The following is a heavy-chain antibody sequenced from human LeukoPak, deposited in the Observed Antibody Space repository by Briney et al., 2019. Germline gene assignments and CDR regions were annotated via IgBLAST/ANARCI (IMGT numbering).Heavy chain of an antibody. V-gene: IGHV1-18*01. D-gene: IGHD4-17*01. Sequence: GASVKVSCKASGYTFTDSDINWVRQAAGQGLEWMGWMNPDSGNTNYAQKLQGRVTMTTDTSTSTAYMELRSLRSDDTAVYYCARVKETHDYGDYDPYFDYWGQGTLVTVSS. CDR1: GYTFTDSD. CDR2: MNPDSGNT. CDR3: ARVKETHDYGDYDPYFDY. J-gene: IGHJ4*02.